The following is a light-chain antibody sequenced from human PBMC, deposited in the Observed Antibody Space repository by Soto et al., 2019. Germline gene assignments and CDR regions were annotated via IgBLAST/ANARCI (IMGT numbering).Light chain of an antibody. CDR3: HQHGGSPET. Sequence: DIQMTQSPSSLSASVGDRVTITCRASQSISNYLNWYQQKPGTAPKLLIFAASNLQSGVPSRFSGSGSGTDFTLSINSLQPEDSGIYHCHQHGGSPETFGQGTKVDIK. J-gene: IGKJ1*01. CDR2: AAS. V-gene: IGKV1-39*01. CDR1: QSISNY.